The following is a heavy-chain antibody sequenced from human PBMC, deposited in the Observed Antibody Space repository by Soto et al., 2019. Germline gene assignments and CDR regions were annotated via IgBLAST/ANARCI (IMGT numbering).Heavy chain of an antibody. V-gene: IGHV3-23*01. Sequence: EVALLDSGGHLVQPGGSLRLSCEASGFSFPDYDMNWVRQTPGKGLEWVSAVGRFGNTYYRDSVRGCFTISRDDSRNTVYLQMNSLRVEDTAVYFCAKEGRLRSPAGDYFDSWAQGSLVTVSS. CDR3: AKEGRLRSPAGDYFDS. CDR2: VGRFGNT. CDR1: GFSFPDYD. J-gene: IGHJ4*02. D-gene: IGHD3-10*01.